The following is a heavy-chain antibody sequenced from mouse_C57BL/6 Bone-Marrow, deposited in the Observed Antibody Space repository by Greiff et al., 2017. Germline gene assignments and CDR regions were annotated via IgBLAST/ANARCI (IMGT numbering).Heavy chain of an antibody. CDR1: GYAFTNYL. D-gene: IGHD1-1*01. CDR2: INPGRGGT. V-gene: IGHV1-54*01. J-gene: IGHJ2*01. CDR3: ERYYYGSYFDY. Sequence: VQLQQSGAELVRPGTSVKVSCKASGYAFTNYLIEWVKQRPGQGLEWIGVINPGRGGTNYNEKFKGKATLTADKSSSTAYMQLSSLTSEDSAVYFCERYYYGSYFDYWGQGTTLTVSS.